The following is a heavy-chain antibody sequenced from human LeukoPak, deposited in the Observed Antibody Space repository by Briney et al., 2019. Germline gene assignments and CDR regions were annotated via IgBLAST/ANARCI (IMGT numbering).Heavy chain of an antibody. CDR3: AREFTTVVSPNFDY. D-gene: IGHD4-23*01. Sequence: GASVKVSCKASGGTFSSYAISWVRQAPGQGLEWMGWINTNTGNPTYAQGFTGRFVFSLDTSVSTAYLQISSLKAEDTAVYYCAREFTTVVSPNFDYWGQGTLVTVSS. CDR1: GGTFSSYA. J-gene: IGHJ4*02. V-gene: IGHV7-4-1*02. CDR2: INTNTGNP.